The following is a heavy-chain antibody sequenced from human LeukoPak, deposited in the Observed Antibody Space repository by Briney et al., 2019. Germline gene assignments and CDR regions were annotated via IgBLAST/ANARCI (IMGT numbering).Heavy chain of an antibody. J-gene: IGHJ3*02. CDR2: ISSSSSTI. Sequence: PGGSLRLSCTASGFTFSSYSMNWVRQAPGKGLEWVSYISSSSSTIYYADSVKGRFTISRDNSKYTLDLQMNSLRAEDTAVYYCAKRAYDYVWGSYFFSSEDAFDIWGQGTMVTVSS. V-gene: IGHV3-48*01. CDR3: AKRAYDYVWGSYFFSSEDAFDI. CDR1: GFTFSSYS. D-gene: IGHD3-16*01.